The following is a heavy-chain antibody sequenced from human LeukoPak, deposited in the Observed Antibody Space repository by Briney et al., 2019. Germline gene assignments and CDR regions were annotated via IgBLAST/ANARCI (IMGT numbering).Heavy chain of an antibody. CDR3: AREDGDCSSTSCPYDY. CDR2: IYTSGST. J-gene: IGHJ4*02. CDR1: GGSISSGSYY. D-gene: IGHD2-2*03. V-gene: IGHV4-61*02. Sequence: SQTLSLTCTVSGGSISSGSYYWSWIRQPAGKGLEWIGRIYTSGSTNYNPSLKSRVTISVDTSKNQFSLKLSSVTAADTAVYYCAREDGDCSSTSCPYDYWGQGTLVTVSS.